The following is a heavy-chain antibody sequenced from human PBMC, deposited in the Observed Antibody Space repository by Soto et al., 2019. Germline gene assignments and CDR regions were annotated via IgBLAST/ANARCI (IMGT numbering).Heavy chain of an antibody. CDR2: MNPNTGNS. D-gene: IGHD1-1*01. CDR3: ARRAQTNGWNGFGADKYYFDF. J-gene: IGHJ4*02. Sequence: ASVEVSCKXSGYTFTSYYIYWVRQATGQGLEGMGWMNPNTGNSGYAQKFQGRVTMTSDTSISTAHMELSSLRSEDTAVYYCARRAQTNGWNGFGADKYYFDFWGQGTMVTVSS. CDR1: GYTFTSYY. V-gene: IGHV1-8*01.